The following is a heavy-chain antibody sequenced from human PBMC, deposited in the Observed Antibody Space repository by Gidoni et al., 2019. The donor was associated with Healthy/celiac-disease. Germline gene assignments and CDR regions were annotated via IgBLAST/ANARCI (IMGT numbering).Heavy chain of an antibody. Sequence: QLQLQESGPGLVKPSETLSPTCTVSDGPIPSTTYCWGGTRQPPGKGLEWIGGIYYSGRTYSNPSLKSRVTTSVDTSKNHFSLKLSSVTAADTAVYYCARQEYSKSYYYYFGMDVWGQGTTVTVSS. CDR2: IYYSGRT. D-gene: IGHD6-13*01. CDR3: ARQEYSKSYYYYFGMDV. V-gene: IGHV4-39*01. CDR1: DGPIPSTTYC. J-gene: IGHJ6*02.